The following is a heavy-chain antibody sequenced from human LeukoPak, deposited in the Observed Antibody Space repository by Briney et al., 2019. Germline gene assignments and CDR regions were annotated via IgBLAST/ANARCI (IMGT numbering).Heavy chain of an antibody. Sequence: GGSLRLSCAASGFTFSSYGMHWVRRAPGKGLEWVALIWYDGSDKDYGDSVKRRFTISRDNSKNTMYLQMNSLRADDTAVYYCVKWVAGTRGWFDSWGQGTLVIVSS. CDR3: VKWVAGTRGWFDS. V-gene: IGHV3-33*03. J-gene: IGHJ5*01. CDR2: IWYDGSDK. CDR1: GFTFSSYG.